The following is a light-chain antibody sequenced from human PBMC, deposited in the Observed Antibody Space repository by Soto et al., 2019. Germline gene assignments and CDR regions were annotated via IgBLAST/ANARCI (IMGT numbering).Light chain of an antibody. Sequence: EIVMTQSPATLSVSPGERATLSCRASQSVSSNLAWYQQKPGQAPRLLIYGASTRATGIPARFSGSGSGTEFTLTISSLQSEDFAVYYWQQYNNWPPFPLTFGGGTKVEIK. CDR3: QQYNNWPPFPLT. J-gene: IGKJ4*01. CDR2: GAS. CDR1: QSVSSN. V-gene: IGKV3-15*01.